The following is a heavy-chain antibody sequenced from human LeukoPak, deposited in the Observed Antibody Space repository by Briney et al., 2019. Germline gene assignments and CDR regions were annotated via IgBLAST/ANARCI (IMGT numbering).Heavy chain of an antibody. J-gene: IGHJ4*02. D-gene: IGHD6-19*01. V-gene: IGHV4-4*09. Sequence: SETLSLTCTVSGGSISGYYWSWIRQPPGKALERIGYIYSSGATNSNPSLKSRVTISVDSSKNQFSLKLTSVTAADTAVYYCARRFDTSGWVDYWGQGTLVTVSS. CDR1: GGSISGYY. CDR3: ARRFDTSGWVDY. CDR2: IYSSGAT.